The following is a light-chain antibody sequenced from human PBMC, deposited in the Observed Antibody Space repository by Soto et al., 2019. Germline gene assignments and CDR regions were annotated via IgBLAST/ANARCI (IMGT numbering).Light chain of an antibody. Sequence: EVVLRQSPGTLSLSPGERATLSCRASQSIFSNYLAWYQQKPGQAPRLLIYGASNRATGIPDRFSGSASGTHFTPTITRMEPEDFAVYYCYQYGTSRPLTFGGGTKVELK. CDR2: GAS. V-gene: IGKV3-20*01. CDR3: YQYGTSRPLT. CDR1: QSIFSNY. J-gene: IGKJ4*01.